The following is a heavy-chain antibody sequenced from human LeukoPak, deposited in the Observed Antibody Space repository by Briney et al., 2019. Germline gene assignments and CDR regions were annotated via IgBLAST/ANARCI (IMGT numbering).Heavy chain of an antibody. CDR2: IYYSGST. V-gene: IGHV4-61*01. Sequence: IPSETLSLTCTVSGGSVSSGSYYWSWIRQPPGKGLEWIGYIYYSGSTNYNPSLKSRVTISVDTSKNQFSLKLSSVTAADTAVYYCARGKFREKYDFWSGNYSNWFDPWGQGTLVTVSS. CDR3: ARGKFREKYDFWSGNYSNWFDP. CDR1: GGSVSSGSYY. J-gene: IGHJ5*02. D-gene: IGHD3-3*01.